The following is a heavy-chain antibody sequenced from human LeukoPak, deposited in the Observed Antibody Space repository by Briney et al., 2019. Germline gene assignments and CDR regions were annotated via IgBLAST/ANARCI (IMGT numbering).Heavy chain of an antibody. CDR1: GFTFTTYW. CDR2: IKSKTDGGTT. D-gene: IGHD2-15*01. J-gene: IGHJ4*02. CDR3: TTDDIVVVVAATRSHY. Sequence: MAGGSLRFSCAASGFTFTTYWMSWVRQAPGKGLEWVGRIKSKTDGGTTDYAAPVKGRFTISRDDSKNTLYLQMNSLKTEDTAVYYCTTDDIVVVVAATRSHYWGQGTLVTVSS. V-gene: IGHV3-15*01.